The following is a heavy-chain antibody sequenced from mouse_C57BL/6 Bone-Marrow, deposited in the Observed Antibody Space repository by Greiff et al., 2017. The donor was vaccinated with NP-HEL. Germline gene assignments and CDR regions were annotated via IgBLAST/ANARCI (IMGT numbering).Heavy chain of an antibody. D-gene: IGHD2-5*01. J-gene: IGHJ1*03. CDR3: ARYLYSNSYWYFDV. CDR1: GFNIKNTY. CDR2: IDPANGNT. Sequence: DVQLVESVAELVRPGASVKLSCTASGFNIKNTYMHWVKQRPEQGLEWIGRIDPANGNTKYAPKFPGKATITADTSSNTAYLQLSSLTSEDTAIYYCARYLYSNSYWYFDVWGTGTTVTVSS. V-gene: IGHV14-3*01.